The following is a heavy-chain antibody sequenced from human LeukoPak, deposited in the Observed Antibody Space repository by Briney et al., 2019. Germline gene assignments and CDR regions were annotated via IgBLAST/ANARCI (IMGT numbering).Heavy chain of an antibody. J-gene: IGHJ3*01. D-gene: IGHD2-15*01. Sequence: SQTLSLTCAISGDSVSYNVAAWNWIRQSPSRGLEWLGRTLYRSKWYNDYAESVKSRITINPDTSKNQFTLQLKSVTPEDTAVYYCVACRDNSCCSETFGFWGQGTTVIVSS. V-gene: IGHV6-1*01. CDR2: TLYRSKWYN. CDR1: GDSVSYNVAA. CDR3: VACRDNSCCSETFGF.